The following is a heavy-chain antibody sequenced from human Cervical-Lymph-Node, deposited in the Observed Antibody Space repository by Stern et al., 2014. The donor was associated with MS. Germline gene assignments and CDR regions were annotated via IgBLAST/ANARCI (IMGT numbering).Heavy chain of an antibody. V-gene: IGHV4-61*01. CDR2: AYYSGST. D-gene: IGHD4-11*01. Sequence: QVQLQESGPGLVKPSETLSLTCTVSGGSVSSGSYYWSWIPQPPGQGLAWIGNAYYSGSTNYNPSLKSRVTISVDTSKNQFSLKLSSVTAADTAVYYCARDRSVTDYYYYGMDVWGQGTTVTVSS. CDR1: GGSVSSGSYY. CDR3: ARDRSVTDYYYYGMDV. J-gene: IGHJ6*02.